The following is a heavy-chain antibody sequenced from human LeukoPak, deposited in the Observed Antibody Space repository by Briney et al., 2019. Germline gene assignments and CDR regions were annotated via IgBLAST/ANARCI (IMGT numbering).Heavy chain of an antibody. D-gene: IGHD3-9*01. V-gene: IGHV4-39*01. CDR2: IYYSGST. J-gene: IGHJ3*02. CDR3: ARPKQYDFLTEPFDI. CDR1: GGSISSSRYY. Sequence: SETLSLTCTVSGGSISSSRYYWGWIRQPPGKGLEWIGSIYYSGSTYYNPSLKSRVTISVDTSKNQFSLKLSSVTAADTAVFYCARPKQYDFLTEPFDIWGQGTMVTVSS.